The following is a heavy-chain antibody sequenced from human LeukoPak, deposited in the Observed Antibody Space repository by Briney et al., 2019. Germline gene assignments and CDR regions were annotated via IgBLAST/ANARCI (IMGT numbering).Heavy chain of an antibody. CDR3: ARDDKWAFDY. Sequence: GGSLRLSCAASGFTFDKYALNWFRHTPGKGLVWLSYISSTRNIYYPDSVKGRFTISRDNAKKSLYLQMNSLRAEDTAVYVCARDDKWAFDYWGQGTLVTVSS. J-gene: IGHJ4*02. V-gene: IGHV3-69-1*02. CDR2: ISSTRNI. D-gene: IGHD1-26*01. CDR1: GFTFDKYA.